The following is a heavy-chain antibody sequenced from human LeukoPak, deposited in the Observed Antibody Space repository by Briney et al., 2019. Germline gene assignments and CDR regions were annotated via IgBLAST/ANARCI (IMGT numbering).Heavy chain of an antibody. J-gene: IGHJ4*02. CDR2: VYPSAGTS. Sequence: GASVKVSCMASGYIFTSYYMHWVRQAPGQGLEWLGVVYPSAGTSDPAQRFRARITLSDDTSTSTAYMELRSLKSEDTAIYFCVREYHGGYFDFWGQGTLVTVSS. CDR3: VREYHGGYFDF. CDR1: GYIFTSYY. V-gene: IGHV1-46*03. D-gene: IGHD3-16*01.